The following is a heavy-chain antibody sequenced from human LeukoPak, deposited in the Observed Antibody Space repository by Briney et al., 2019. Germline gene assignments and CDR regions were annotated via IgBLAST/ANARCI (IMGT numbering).Heavy chain of an antibody. CDR2: ISAYNGNT. J-gene: IGHJ4*02. D-gene: IGHD2-2*01. Sequence: ASVKVSCKASGYTFTSYGITWVRQAPGQGLEWMGWISAYNGNTNYAQTLQGRVTMTTDTSTSTAYLDLRSLRSDDTAVYYCARAEQYQLLLHWGQGTLVTVSS. CDR1: GYTFTSYG. CDR3: ARAEQYQLLLH. V-gene: IGHV1-18*01.